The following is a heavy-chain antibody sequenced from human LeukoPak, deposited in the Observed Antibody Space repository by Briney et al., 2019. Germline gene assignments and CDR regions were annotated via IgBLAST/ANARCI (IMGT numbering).Heavy chain of an antibody. CDR3: VRDVSRRMGMDV. Sequence: PGGSLRLPCLASGFTFNSYTMNWLRQATGKGLEWVSTICPVSSNIWIADSLKGRFTISRDNPKNSLYLQMNSLRAEDTAVHYCVRDVSRRMGMDVWGQGTTVTVSS. CDR2: ICPVSSNI. D-gene: IGHD2-15*01. CDR1: GFTFNSYT. J-gene: IGHJ6*02. V-gene: IGHV3-21*01.